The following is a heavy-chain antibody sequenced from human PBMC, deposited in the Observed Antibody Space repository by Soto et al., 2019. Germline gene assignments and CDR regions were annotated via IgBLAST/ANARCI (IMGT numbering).Heavy chain of an antibody. CDR2: IYYSGST. Sequence: SGHLFLTCTFPVFSIISYYWSWILQPPGPELEWIGYIYYSGSTNYNPSLKSRVTISVDTSKNQFSLKLSSVTAADTAVYYCARRPGYDAGRGQG. J-gene: IGHJ3*01. CDR3: ARRPGYDAG. D-gene: IGHD3-3*01. V-gene: IGHV4-59*01. CDR1: VFSIISYY.